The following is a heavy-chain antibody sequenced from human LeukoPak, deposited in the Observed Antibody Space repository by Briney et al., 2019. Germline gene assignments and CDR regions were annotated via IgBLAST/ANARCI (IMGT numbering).Heavy chain of an antibody. V-gene: IGHV3-30*18. D-gene: IGHD3-10*01. J-gene: IGHJ4*02. CDR3: AKDRISMVRSSDIDN. CDR2: ISFDGSNK. Sequence: QPGRSLRLSCAVSGFTFSSYGMHWVRQAPGKGLEWVAVISFDGSNKYYADSVKGRFTISRDNSKNTLYLQMSSLRAEDTAVYYCAKDRISMVRSSDIDNWGQGTLVTVSS. CDR1: GFTFSSYG.